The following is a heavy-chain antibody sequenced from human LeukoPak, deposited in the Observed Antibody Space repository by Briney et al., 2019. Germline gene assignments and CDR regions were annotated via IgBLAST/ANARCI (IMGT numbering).Heavy chain of an antibody. J-gene: IGHJ4*02. Sequence: ASVKVSCKVSGYTLTEFSMHWVRQAPGKGLEWMGGFDPEDGETIYAQKFQGRVTMTEDTSTDTAYMELSSLRSEDTAVYYCATQRVRYTLTSYYSYYFDYWGQGTLVTVSS. CDR2: FDPEDGET. CDR3: ATQRVRYTLTSYYSYYFDY. CDR1: GYTLTEFS. V-gene: IGHV1-24*01. D-gene: IGHD3-9*01.